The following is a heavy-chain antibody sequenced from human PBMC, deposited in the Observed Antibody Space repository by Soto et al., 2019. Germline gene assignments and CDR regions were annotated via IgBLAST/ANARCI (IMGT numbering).Heavy chain of an antibody. Sequence: SETLSLTCTVSGGSISSYYWSWIRQPPGKGLEWIGYIYYSGSTNYNPSLKSRVTISVDTSKNQFSLKLSSVTAADTAVYYCARAMVRGRTFDYWGQGTLVTVSS. CDR3: ARAMVRGRTFDY. D-gene: IGHD3-10*01. J-gene: IGHJ4*02. V-gene: IGHV4-59*01. CDR1: GGSISSYY. CDR2: IYYSGST.